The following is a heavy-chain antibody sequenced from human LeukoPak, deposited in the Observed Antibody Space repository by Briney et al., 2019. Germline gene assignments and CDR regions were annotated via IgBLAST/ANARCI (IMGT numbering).Heavy chain of an antibody. J-gene: IGHJ3*02. V-gene: IGHV3-21*01. D-gene: IGHD3-22*01. CDR2: IISISSYI. CDR3: ARAPYDSTGYETPLAFDI. Sequence: SGGPLGFPCVASGSPFSTYTLNWVRQAPGKGRKWVSTIISISSYIYYGDSVKGRFTISRDNAKNSLYLQMNSLIAEDTAVYYCARAPYDSTGYETPLAFDIWGQGTMVTVSS. CDR1: GSPFSTYT.